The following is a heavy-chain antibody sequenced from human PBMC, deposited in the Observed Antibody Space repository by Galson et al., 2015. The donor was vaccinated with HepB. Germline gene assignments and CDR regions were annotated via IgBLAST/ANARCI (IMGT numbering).Heavy chain of an antibody. Sequence: LTCTVSGGSISSSSYYWGWIRQPPGKGLEWIGSIYYSGSTYYNPSLKSRVTISVDTSKNQFSLKLSSVTAADTAVYYCARRTGITIFRGYYFDYWGQGTLVTVSS. CDR2: IYYSGST. CDR3: ARRTGITIFRGYYFDY. J-gene: IGHJ4*02. CDR1: GGSISSSSYY. V-gene: IGHV4-39*01. D-gene: IGHD3-9*01.